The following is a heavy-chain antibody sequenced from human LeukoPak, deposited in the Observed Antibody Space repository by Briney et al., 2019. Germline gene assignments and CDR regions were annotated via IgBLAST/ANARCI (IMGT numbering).Heavy chain of an antibody. V-gene: IGHV3-21*01. D-gene: IGHD3-10*01. Sequence: GGSLRLSCAASGFTFRSYSMSWVRQAPGKGLEWVSSISSSSSYIYYADSVKGRFTISRDNAKNSLYLQMNSLRAEDAAVYYCARFGELFYFDYRGQGTLVTVSS. CDR2: ISSSSSYI. CDR1: GFTFRSYS. CDR3: ARFGELFYFDY. J-gene: IGHJ4*02.